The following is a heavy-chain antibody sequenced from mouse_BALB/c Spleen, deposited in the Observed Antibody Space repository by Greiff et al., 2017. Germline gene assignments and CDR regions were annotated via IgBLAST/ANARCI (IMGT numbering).Heavy chain of an antibody. CDR1: GFTFSDYG. CDR2: ISNLAYSI. J-gene: IGHJ3*01. CDR3: ARGERSWFAY. Sequence: EVKLVESGGGLVQPGGSRKLSCAASGFTFSDYGMAWVRQAPGKGPEWVAFISNLAYSIYYADTVTGRFTIPRENAKNTRYLEMSSLRSEDTAMYYCARGERSWFAYWGQGTLVTVTA. V-gene: IGHV5-15*02.